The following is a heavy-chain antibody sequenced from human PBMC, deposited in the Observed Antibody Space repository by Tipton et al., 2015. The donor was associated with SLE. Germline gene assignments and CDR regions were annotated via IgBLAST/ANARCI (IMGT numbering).Heavy chain of an antibody. CDR1: GGSISSHY. Sequence: TLSLTCTVSGGSISSHYWSWIRQPPGKGLEWIGYIYYSGSTNYNPSLKSRVTISVDTSKNQFSQKLSSVTAADTAVYYCARGGCGGDCLDYWGQGTLVTVSS. J-gene: IGHJ4*02. CDR3: ARGGCGGDCLDY. D-gene: IGHD2-21*01. V-gene: IGHV4-59*11. CDR2: IYYSGST.